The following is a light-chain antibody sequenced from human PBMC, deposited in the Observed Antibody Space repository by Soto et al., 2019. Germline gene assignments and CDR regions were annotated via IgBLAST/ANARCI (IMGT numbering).Light chain of an antibody. CDR3: QQRSNWPLT. J-gene: IGKJ4*01. Sequence: EIVLTQSPATLSLSPGERATLSCRASQSVNSILAWYQQKPGQAPRLLIYDASNRVTGIPARFSGSGSGTDFTLTISSLEPEDFAVYYCQQRSNWPLTFGGGTKVEIK. V-gene: IGKV3-11*01. CDR2: DAS. CDR1: QSVNSI.